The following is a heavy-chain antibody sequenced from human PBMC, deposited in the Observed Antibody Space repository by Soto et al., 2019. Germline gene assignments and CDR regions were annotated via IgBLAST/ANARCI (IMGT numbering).Heavy chain of an antibody. CDR1: GFTFGNYG. D-gene: IGHD2-21*02. Sequence: DVQLLESGGGLVQPGGSLRLSCAASGFTFGNYGMNWVRQAPGKGLEWVAGISGGGGSTYYGDYVKGRFTISRDPSKNTVFLEMKSLGVEDTAVYYCAKGFIVVVTVIRPDDAFDVWGQGTLVTVAS. CDR3: AKGFIVVVTVIRPDDAFDV. V-gene: IGHV3-23*01. J-gene: IGHJ3*01. CDR2: ISGGGGST.